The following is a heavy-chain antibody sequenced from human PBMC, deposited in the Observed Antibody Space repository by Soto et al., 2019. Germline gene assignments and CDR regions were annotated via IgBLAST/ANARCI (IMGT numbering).Heavy chain of an antibody. CDR3: AHFSDLEWFDP. Sequence: QVQLQESGPGLVRPSETLSLTCTVSGGSISRYFWSWIRQSPGKGLEWIGYIFYTGSTSYNPSLESRVTISIDTSKNQISLKLSSLTAADTAVYYCAHFSDLEWFDPWGQGTLVTVSS. V-gene: IGHV4-59*01. D-gene: IGHD2-21*01. CDR1: GGSISRYF. J-gene: IGHJ5*02. CDR2: IFYTGST.